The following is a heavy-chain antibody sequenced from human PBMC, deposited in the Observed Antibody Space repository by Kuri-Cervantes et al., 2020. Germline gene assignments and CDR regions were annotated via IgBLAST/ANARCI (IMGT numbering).Heavy chain of an antibody. J-gene: IGHJ6*02. CDR1: GFTFAYYG. Sequence: GESLKISCAASGFTFAYYGMHWVRQAPGKGLEWVSYISSSSSTIYYADSVKGRFTISRDNAKNSLYLQMNSLRDEDTAVYYCARDRGGYPPSRYGMDVWGQGTTVTVSS. CDR2: ISSSSSTI. CDR3: ARDRGGYPPSRYGMDV. V-gene: IGHV3-48*02. D-gene: IGHD5-24*01.